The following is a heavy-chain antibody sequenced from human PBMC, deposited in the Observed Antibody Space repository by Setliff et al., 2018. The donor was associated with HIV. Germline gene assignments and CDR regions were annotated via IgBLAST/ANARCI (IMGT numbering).Heavy chain of an antibody. J-gene: IGHJ6*03. CDR2: IAYSGST. D-gene: IGHD5-12*01. V-gene: IGHV4-39*07. CDR1: GDSISTSTYY. CDR3: ARGVASYYYYMDV. Sequence: PSETLSLTCNVSGDSISTSTYYWGWVRQSSGKGLEWIGSIAYSGSTTYSPSLRSRVTISVDTSKNQFSLRLRSVTAADTAVYYCARGVASYYYYMDVWGKGTTVTVSS.